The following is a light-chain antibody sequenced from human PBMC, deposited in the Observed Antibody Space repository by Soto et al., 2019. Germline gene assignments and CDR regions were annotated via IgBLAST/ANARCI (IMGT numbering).Light chain of an antibody. Sequence: EIVLTQSPGTLSLSPGEGATLACRASQSVRSTYLAWYQQKPGQAPRLLIYGASTRATGIPARFSGSGSGTDFTLTISRLEPEDFAVYYCQYYGSSPRTFGQGTKVDIK. V-gene: IGKV3-20*01. CDR2: GAS. CDR1: QSVRSTY. J-gene: IGKJ1*01. CDR3: QYYGSSPRT.